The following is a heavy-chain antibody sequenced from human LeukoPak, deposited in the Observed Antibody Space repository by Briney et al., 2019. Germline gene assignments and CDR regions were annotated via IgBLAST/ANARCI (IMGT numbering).Heavy chain of an antibody. CDR1: GYTFTGYY. CDR3: ARDHMGYCSSTSCPYYYYYYMDV. Sequence: ASVKVSCKASGYTFTGYYMHWVRQAPGQGLEWMGWINPNSGGTNYAQKFQGRVTMTRDTSISTAYMELSRLRSDDTAVYYCARDHMGYCSSTSCPYYYYYYMDVWGKGTTVTISS. J-gene: IGHJ6*03. D-gene: IGHD2-2*01. CDR2: INPNSGGT. V-gene: IGHV1-2*02.